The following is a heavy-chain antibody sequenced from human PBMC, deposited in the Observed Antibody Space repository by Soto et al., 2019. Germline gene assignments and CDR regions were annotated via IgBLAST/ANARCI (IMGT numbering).Heavy chain of an antibody. CDR2: ISGSGGST. V-gene: IGHV3-23*01. Sequence: GGSLRLSCAASGFTFSSYAMSWVRQAPGKGLEWVSAISGSGGSTYYADSVKGRFTISRDNAKNSLYLQMNSLRAEDTAVYYCARDLGIAARPGWFDPWGQGTLVTVSS. CDR1: GFTFSSYA. CDR3: ARDLGIAARPGWFDP. D-gene: IGHD6-6*01. J-gene: IGHJ5*02.